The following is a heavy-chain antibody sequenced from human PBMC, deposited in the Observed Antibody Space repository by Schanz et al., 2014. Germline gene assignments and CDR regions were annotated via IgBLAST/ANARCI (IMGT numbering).Heavy chain of an antibody. D-gene: IGHD6-13*01. CDR3: AREQIMAAAGLVDY. Sequence: EVQLVESGGYLVQPGGSLRLSCSASGFTVSSNHMSWVRQVPGKGLEWVSGISGSGGSTYYADSVKGRFTISRDNAKNSLFLQMNSLRAEDTAVYYCAREQIMAAAGLVDYWGHGTLVTVSS. J-gene: IGHJ4*01. CDR2: ISGSGGST. CDR1: GFTVSSNH. V-gene: IGHV3-23*04.